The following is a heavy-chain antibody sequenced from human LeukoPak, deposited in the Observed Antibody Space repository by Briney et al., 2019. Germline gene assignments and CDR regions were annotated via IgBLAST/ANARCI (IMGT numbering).Heavy chain of an antibody. J-gene: IGHJ6*03. V-gene: IGHV4-4*07. CDR2: IYTSGST. CDR3: AREGLRSIAARRGTRDYMDV. CDR1: GGSISSYY. D-gene: IGHD6-6*01. Sequence: SETLSLTCTVSGGSISSYYWSWIRQPAGKGLEWIWRIYTSGSTNYNPSLKSRVTMSVDTSKNQFSLKLSSVTAADTAVYYCAREGLRSIAARRGTRDYMDVWGKGTTVIASS.